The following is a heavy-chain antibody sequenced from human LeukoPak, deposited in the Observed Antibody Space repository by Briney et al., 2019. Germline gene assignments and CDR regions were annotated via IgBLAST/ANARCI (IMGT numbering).Heavy chain of an antibody. CDR3: ARREAVAGTHDAFDI. V-gene: IGHV1-69*04. D-gene: IGHD6-19*01. Sequence: SVKVSCKASGGTFSSYAISWVRQAPGQGLEWMGRIIPILGIANYAQKFQGRVTITADKSTSTAYMELSSLRSEDTAVYYCARREAVAGTHDAFDIWAKGQWSPSLQ. CDR1: GGTFSSYA. CDR2: IIPILGIA. J-gene: IGHJ3*02.